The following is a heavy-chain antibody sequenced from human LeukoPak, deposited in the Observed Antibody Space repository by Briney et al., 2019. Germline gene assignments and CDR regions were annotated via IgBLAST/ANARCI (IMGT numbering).Heavy chain of an antibody. V-gene: IGHV3-48*03. Sequence: GGSLRLSCAASGFTFSSYEMNWVRQAPGKGLEWVSYISSSGSTIYYADSVKGRFTISRDNAKNSLYLQMNSLRAEDTAVYYCAKDTPAINWTPLGYWGQGTLVTVSS. CDR1: GFTFSSYE. CDR2: ISSSGSTI. CDR3: AKDTPAINWTPLGY. J-gene: IGHJ4*02. D-gene: IGHD1-1*01.